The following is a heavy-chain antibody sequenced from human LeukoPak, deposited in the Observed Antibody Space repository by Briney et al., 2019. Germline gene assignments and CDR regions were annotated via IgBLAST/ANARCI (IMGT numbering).Heavy chain of an antibody. Sequence: SETLSLTCTVSGGSISNHYWSWIRQPPGKGLEWIGFFYYSGSTNYNPSLKSRVTISVDTSKNQFSLHLSSVTAADTAVYYCARAPYGSATNNYYMDVWGKGTTVTVSS. CDR1: GGSISNHY. CDR2: FYYSGST. J-gene: IGHJ6*03. D-gene: IGHD3-10*01. V-gene: IGHV4-59*11. CDR3: ARAPYGSATNNYYMDV.